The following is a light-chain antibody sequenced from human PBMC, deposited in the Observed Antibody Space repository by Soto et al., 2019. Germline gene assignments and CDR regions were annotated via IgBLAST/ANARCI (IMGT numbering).Light chain of an antibody. Sequence: ILLTQSPGTLSLSPGERATLSCRASHIVSSIYLAWYQQKPGQAPRLLIYGASTRATGIPARFSGSGSGTEFTLTISSLQSEDFAVYYCQQYNNWPPITFGQGTRLEIK. CDR2: GAS. CDR3: QQYNNWPPIT. V-gene: IGKV3-15*01. J-gene: IGKJ5*01. CDR1: HIVSSIY.